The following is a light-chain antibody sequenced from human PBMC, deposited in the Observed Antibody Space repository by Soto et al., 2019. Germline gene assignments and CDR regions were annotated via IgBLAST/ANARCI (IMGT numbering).Light chain of an antibody. J-gene: IGLJ1*01. CDR3: SSYAGNNNLV. CDR1: SSDVGGYNY. V-gene: IGLV2-8*01. Sequence: QSALTQPPSASGSPGQSVTISCTGTSSDVGGYNYVSWYHHHPGKAPKLMIYEVNKRPSEVPDRFSASKSGNTASLTVSGLQAEDEADYYCSSYAGNNNLVFGTGTKLTVL. CDR2: EVN.